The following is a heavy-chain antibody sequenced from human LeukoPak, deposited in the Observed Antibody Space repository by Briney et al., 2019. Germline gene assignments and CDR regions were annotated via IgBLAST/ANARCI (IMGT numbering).Heavy chain of an antibody. J-gene: IGHJ4*02. CDR3: ASLGGTYDY. Sequence: SETLSLTCTVSGGSISSSSYYWGWIRQPPGKGLEWIGSIFYSGSTYYNPSLKGRVTISVDTSKNQVSLKVRSVTAADTAVYYCASLGGTYDYWGQGTLVTVSS. V-gene: IGHV4-39*07. CDR1: GGSISSSSYY. D-gene: IGHD1-26*01. CDR2: IFYSGST.